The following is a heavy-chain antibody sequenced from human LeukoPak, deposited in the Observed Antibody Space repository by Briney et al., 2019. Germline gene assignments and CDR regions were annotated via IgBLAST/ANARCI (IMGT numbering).Heavy chain of an antibody. J-gene: IGHJ4*02. CDR3: ASSWRRGRTDFDY. Sequence: SETLSLTCAVYGGSFSGYYWSWIRQPPGKGLEWIGEINHSGSTNYNPSLKSRVTISVDTSKNQFSLKLRSVTAADPAVYYCASSWRRGRTDFDYWGQGTLVTVSS. CDR1: GGSFSGYY. D-gene: IGHD3-10*01. CDR2: INHSGST. V-gene: IGHV4-34*01.